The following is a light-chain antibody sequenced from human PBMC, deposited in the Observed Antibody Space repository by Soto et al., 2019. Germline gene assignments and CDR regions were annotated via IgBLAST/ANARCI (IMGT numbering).Light chain of an antibody. CDR3: SSYAGIDSLL. Sequence: QSVLTQPPSASGSPGQSVTISCTGSSSDVGAYNYVSWYQQHPGKAPKLMIYEVSERPSGVPNRFSGSKSGNTASLTVSGLQTEDEADYYCSSYAGIDSLLFGGGTKLTV. V-gene: IGLV2-8*01. CDR2: EVS. J-gene: IGLJ2*01. CDR1: SSDVGAYNY.